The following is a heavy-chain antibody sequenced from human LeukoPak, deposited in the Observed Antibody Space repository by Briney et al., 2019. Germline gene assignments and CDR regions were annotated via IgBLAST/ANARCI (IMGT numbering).Heavy chain of an antibody. V-gene: IGHV3-30*03. D-gene: IGHD1-26*01. J-gene: IGHJ5*01. Sequence: PGGSLRLSCAASGFTFSSYGMHWVRQAPGKGLEWVAVISYDGSNKYYADSVKGRFTISRDNARNTLYLQMVSLRAEDTAVYYCVRDWDHFDFDSWGQGALVSVSS. CDR1: GFTFSSYG. CDR3: VRDWDHFDFDS. CDR2: ISYDGSNK.